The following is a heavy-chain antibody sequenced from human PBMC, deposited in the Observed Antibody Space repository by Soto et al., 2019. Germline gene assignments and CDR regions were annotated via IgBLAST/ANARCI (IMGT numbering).Heavy chain of an antibody. CDR1: GVPISSYDW. D-gene: IGHD3-10*01. V-gene: IGHV4-4*02. CDR2: IYHNGRT. Sequence: QVHLEASGPGLVRPSGTLSLTCNVSGVPISSYDWWTWVRQTPGKGMEWIGDIYHNGRTNYNPSLRSRVSLSGDKSKNQFSLNLQSLTAADTAVYYCARGTLIGSSTRNWFDPWGQGTQVTVSS. CDR3: ARGTLIGSSTRNWFDP. J-gene: IGHJ5*02.